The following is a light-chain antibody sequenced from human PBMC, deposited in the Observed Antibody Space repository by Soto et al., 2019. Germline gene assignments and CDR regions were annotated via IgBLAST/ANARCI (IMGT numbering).Light chain of an antibody. CDR2: AAS. V-gene: IGKV1-9*01. Sequence: DIQLTQSPAVLSASVGDRVTITCRASQGVGTSVDWYQQKSGEAPQLLIYAASTLQRGVPSRFSGSGSGTEFTLTITSLQPEDFATCDCQQVYDFPQPFGPATK. J-gene: IGKJ3*01. CDR1: QGVGTS. CDR3: QQVYDFPQP.